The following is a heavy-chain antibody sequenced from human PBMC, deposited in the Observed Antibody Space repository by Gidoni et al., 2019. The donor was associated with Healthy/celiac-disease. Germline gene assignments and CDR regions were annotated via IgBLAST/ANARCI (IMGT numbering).Heavy chain of an antibody. D-gene: IGHD6-13*01. V-gene: IGHV4-34*01. CDR1: GGSFSGYY. Sequence: QVQLQQWGAGLLKPSETLSLTCAVYGGSFSGYYWSWIRQPPGKGLEWIGEINHSGSTNYNPSLKSRVTISVDTSKNQFSLKLSSVTAADTAVYYCARAKPPLGEAGTTVLFDYWGQGTLVTVSS. CDR3: ARAKPPLGEAGTTVLFDY. CDR2: INHSGST. J-gene: IGHJ4*02.